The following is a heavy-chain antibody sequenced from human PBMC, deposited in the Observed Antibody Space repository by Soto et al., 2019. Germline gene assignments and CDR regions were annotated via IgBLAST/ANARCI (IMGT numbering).Heavy chain of an antibody. CDR2: ISGSGGST. CDR1: GFTFSSYA. J-gene: IGHJ4*02. CDR3: ADIFNWRFFDY. Sequence: GGSLRLSXAASGFTFSSYAMSWVRQAPGKGLEWVSSISGSGGSTYYADSVKGRFTISRDNSKNTVYLQMNSLRAEDTAVYYCADIFNWRFFDYWGQGTLVTVSS. D-gene: IGHD1-1*01. V-gene: IGHV3-23*01.